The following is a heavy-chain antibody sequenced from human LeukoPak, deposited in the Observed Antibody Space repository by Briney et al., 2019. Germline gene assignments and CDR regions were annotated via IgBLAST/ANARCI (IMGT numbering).Heavy chain of an antibody. CDR1: GDSFSGYF. J-gene: IGHJ4*02. CDR2: MYYSGST. CDR3: ARGGITIFGVTIEGFDY. Sequence: PSETLSLTCTVSGDSFSGYFWNWIRQVPGKGLEWIGYMYYSGSTKYNPSLKSRVTISVDTSKYQFSLKLTSVTAADTAVYYCARGGITIFGVTIEGFDYWGPGTLVTVSS. V-gene: IGHV4-59*01. D-gene: IGHD3-3*01.